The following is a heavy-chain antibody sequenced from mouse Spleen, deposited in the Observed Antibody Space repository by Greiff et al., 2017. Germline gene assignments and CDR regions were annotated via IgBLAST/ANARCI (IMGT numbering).Heavy chain of an antibody. J-gene: IGHJ2*01. Sequence: EVKLVESGGGLVKRGGSLKLSCAASGFTFSSYAMSWVRQTPEKRLEWVATISSGGGNTYYPDSVKGRFTISRDNAKNTLYLQMSSLKSEDTAMYYCARHDGYYSYYFDYWGQGTTLTVSS. CDR2: ISSGGGNT. D-gene: IGHD2-3*01. CDR1: GFTFSSYA. V-gene: IGHV5-9*04. CDR3: ARHDGYYSYYFDY.